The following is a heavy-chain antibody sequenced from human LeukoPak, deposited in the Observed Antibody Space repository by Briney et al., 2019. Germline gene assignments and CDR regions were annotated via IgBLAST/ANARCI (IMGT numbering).Heavy chain of an antibody. J-gene: IGHJ4*02. Sequence: SVKVSCKASGGTFSSYAISWVRQAPGQGLEWMGGIIPIFGTANYAQKFQGRVTITAGESTSTAYMELSSLRSEDTAVYYCARDSSAYGGNLDYWGQGTLVTVSS. D-gene: IGHD4-23*01. CDR3: ARDSSAYGGNLDY. V-gene: IGHV1-69*01. CDR2: IIPIFGTA. CDR1: GGTFSSYA.